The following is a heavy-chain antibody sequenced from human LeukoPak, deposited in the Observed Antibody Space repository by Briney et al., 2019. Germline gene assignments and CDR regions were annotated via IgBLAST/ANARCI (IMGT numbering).Heavy chain of an antibody. Sequence: ASVKVSCKASGYTFTGYYMHWVRQAPGQGLEWMGWINLNSGGTNYAQKFQGRVTMTRDTSISTAYMELSRLRSDDTAVYYCARDRYGSGSSSFDPWGQGTLVTVSS. CDR3: ARDRYGSGSSSFDP. CDR2: INLNSGGT. CDR1: GYTFTGYY. V-gene: IGHV1-2*02. D-gene: IGHD3-10*01. J-gene: IGHJ5*02.